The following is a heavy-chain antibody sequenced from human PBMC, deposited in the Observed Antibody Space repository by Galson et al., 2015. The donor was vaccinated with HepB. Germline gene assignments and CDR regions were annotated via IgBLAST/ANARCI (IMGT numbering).Heavy chain of an antibody. J-gene: IGHJ5*02. CDR3: ARHSNSSKNNWFDT. CDR2: IDPGDSAT. Sequence: QSGAEVKKPGESLKISCKGSGYTFANYWIGWVRQMPGRGLELMGIIDPGDSATRYSPSFQGHVTISADRSIGSAYLHLDNLRASDTAMYYCARHSNSSKNNWFDTWGQGTLVTVSS. CDR1: GYTFANYW. V-gene: IGHV5-51*01. D-gene: IGHD2/OR15-2a*01.